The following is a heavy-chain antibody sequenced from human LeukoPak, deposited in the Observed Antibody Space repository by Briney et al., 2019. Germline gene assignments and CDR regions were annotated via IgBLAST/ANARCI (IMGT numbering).Heavy chain of an antibody. CDR3: AKSSSGWYGGFDY. CDR1: GFTFSSYG. J-gene: IGHJ4*02. CDR2: IWYDGSNK. D-gene: IGHD6-19*01. Sequence: GGSLRLSCAASGFTFSSYGMHWVRQAPGKGLEWVAVIWYDGSNKYYADSVKGRFTISRDNSKNTLYLQMNSLRAEDTAVYYCAKSSSGWYGGFDYWGQGTLVTVSS. V-gene: IGHV3-30*02.